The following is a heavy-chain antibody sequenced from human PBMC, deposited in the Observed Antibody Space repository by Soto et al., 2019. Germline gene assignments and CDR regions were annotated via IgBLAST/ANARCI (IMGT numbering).Heavy chain of an antibody. J-gene: IGHJ6*02. CDR3: AKSLSPAAHYGFDD. D-gene: IGHD2-2*01. V-gene: IGHV3-23*01. CDR2: VSDDGDST. Sequence: GALRVLSGSSVFTFSDNALTRIRDAPGKGLDCVSSVSDDGDSTYYADSVKGRFTISRDNSKNTLILQMSSLGAEDTAVYYCAKSLSPAAHYGFDDWG. CDR1: VFTFSDNA.